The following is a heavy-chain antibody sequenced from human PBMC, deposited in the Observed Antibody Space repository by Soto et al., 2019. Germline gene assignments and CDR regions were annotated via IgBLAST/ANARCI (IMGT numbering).Heavy chain of an antibody. Sequence: PGWSLRLSCAASGFTFTSYAMSWVRQAPGKGLEWVSAISGSDGSTYYADPVKGRFTISRDNSKNTLYLQISSLRAEDTAVYYCAKRWGNRFLEPRDYFDFWGRGTLVTVSS. J-gene: IGHJ4*02. CDR1: GFTFTSYA. D-gene: IGHD3-3*01. V-gene: IGHV3-23*01. CDR2: ISGSDGST. CDR3: AKRWGNRFLEPRDYFDF.